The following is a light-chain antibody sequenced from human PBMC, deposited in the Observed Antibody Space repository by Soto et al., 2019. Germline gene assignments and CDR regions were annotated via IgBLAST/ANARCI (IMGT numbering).Light chain of an antibody. Sequence: EIVMTQSPATLSVSPGERATLSCRASQSVSSNLARYQQKPGQAPRLLIYGASTRATGIPARFSGSGSGTEFTLTISSLQSEDFAVYYCQQYNNWHPLTFGGGTKVEIK. CDR1: QSVSSN. V-gene: IGKV3-15*01. CDR3: QQYNNWHPLT. J-gene: IGKJ4*01. CDR2: GAS.